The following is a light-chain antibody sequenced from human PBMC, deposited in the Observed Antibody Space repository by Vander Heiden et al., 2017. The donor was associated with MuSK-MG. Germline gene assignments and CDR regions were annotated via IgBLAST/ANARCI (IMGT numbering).Light chain of an antibody. CDR2: KAS. V-gene: IGKV1-5*03. J-gene: IGKJ1*01. CDR1: QGISSW. CDR3: QQYDSYSWT. Sequence: DIQMTHPASTVSASLAHRVAIPSLASQGISSWLAWYQQKPGKAPKLLIYKASSLESGIPSRFSGSGSGTEFTLTISSLQPDDFATYYCQQYDSYSWTFGPGTKVEIK.